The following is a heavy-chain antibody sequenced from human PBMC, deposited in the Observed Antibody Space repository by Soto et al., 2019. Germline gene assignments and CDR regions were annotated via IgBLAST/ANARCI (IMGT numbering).Heavy chain of an antibody. D-gene: IGHD6-6*01. Sequence: QVQLVQSGTEVKKPGASVKVSCKASGYTFSSYYMHWVRQAPGQGLEWMGIINPSGGITSYAQKFQGRVTMTRDTSTRTVYMELSRLRSDDTAVYDCARGGPRQLGIYGTDVWGQGATVTVSS. CDR2: INPSGGIT. CDR1: GYTFSSYY. V-gene: IGHV1-46*01. CDR3: ARGGPRQLGIYGTDV. J-gene: IGHJ6*02.